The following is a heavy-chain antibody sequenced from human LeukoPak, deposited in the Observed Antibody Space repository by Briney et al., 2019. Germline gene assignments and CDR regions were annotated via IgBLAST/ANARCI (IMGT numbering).Heavy chain of an antibody. D-gene: IGHD4-23*01. CDR1: GFTFSSYA. Sequence: PGGSLRLSCAASGFTFSSYAMSWVREAPGKGLEWVSAISGSGTNTYYADSVKGRFTISRDNSKNSLYLQMDNLRLEDSAFYYCARNMRPTTVAEFDFWGQGTLATVSS. CDR3: ARNMRPTTVAEFDF. V-gene: IGHV3-23*01. J-gene: IGHJ4*02. CDR2: ISGSGTNT.